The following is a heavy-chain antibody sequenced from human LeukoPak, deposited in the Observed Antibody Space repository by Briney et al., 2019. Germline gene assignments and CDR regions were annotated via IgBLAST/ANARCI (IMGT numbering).Heavy chain of an antibody. V-gene: IGHV3-23*01. J-gene: IGHJ4*02. CDR3: APDPNRSIAARRDY. D-gene: IGHD6-6*01. CDR1: GFTFSSYA. CDR2: ISGSGGST. Sequence: PGGSLRLSCAASGFTFSSYAMSWVRQAPGKGLEWVSAISGSGGSTYYADSVKGRFTISRDNSKNTLYLQMNSLRAEDTAVYYYAPDPNRSIAARRDYWGQGTLVTVSS.